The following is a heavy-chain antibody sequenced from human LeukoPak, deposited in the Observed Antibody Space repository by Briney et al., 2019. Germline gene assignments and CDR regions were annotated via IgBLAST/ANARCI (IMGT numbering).Heavy chain of an antibody. CDR1: GFTFSTYA. CDR2: ISGSGVST. Sequence: PGGSLRLSCAASGFTFSTYALSWVRQAPGKGLEWVSGISGSGVSTFYADSVKCRFTISRDNSKNTLYLQMNSLRAEDTAVYYCAKDSIPYSGYDKTGFDAFDIWGQGTMVTVSS. V-gene: IGHV3-23*01. CDR3: AKDSIPYSGYDKTGFDAFDI. D-gene: IGHD5-12*01. J-gene: IGHJ3*02.